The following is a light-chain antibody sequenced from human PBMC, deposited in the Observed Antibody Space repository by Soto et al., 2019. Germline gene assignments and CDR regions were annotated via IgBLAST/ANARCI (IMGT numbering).Light chain of an antibody. Sequence: YALTQPPSVSVAPGKTARITCGGNNIGSKSVHWYQQKPGQAPVLVIYYDSDRPSGIPERFSGSNTGNTATLTISRVEAGDEADYYCQVWDSSSDHPVFGGGTKLTVL. CDR2: YDS. CDR1: NIGSKS. J-gene: IGLJ2*01. V-gene: IGLV3-21*04. CDR3: QVWDSSSDHPV.